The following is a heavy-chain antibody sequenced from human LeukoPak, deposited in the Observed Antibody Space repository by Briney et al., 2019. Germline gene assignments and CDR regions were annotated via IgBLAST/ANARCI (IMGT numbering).Heavy chain of an antibody. D-gene: IGHD3-22*01. V-gene: IGHV1-8*01. J-gene: IGHJ4*02. CDR2: MNPNSGNT. CDR3: ARGVYYYDSSGHSGDY. Sequence: ASVKVSCKASGYTFTSYDIHWVRQATGQGLEWMGWMNPNSGNTGYAQKFQGRVTMTRNTSISTAYMELSSLRSEDTAVYYCARGVYYYDSSGHSGDYWGQGTLVTVSS. CDR1: GYTFTSYD.